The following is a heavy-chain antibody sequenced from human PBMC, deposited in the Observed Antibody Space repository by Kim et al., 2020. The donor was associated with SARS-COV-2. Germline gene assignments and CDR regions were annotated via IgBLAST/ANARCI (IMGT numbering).Heavy chain of an antibody. Sequence: SETLSLTCTVSGGSITGYYWSWIRQPPGKGLEWIGYIYNSGSTNYNPSLKSRVSISLDTSNKQFSLKLTSVTAADTAVYYCAREIMGPFSRYYFYLMDVWGPGTTVTVS. CDR3: AREIMGPFSRYYFYLMDV. V-gene: IGHV4-59*13. D-gene: IGHD2-8*01. CDR2: IYNSGST. CDR1: GGSITGYY. J-gene: IGHJ6*02.